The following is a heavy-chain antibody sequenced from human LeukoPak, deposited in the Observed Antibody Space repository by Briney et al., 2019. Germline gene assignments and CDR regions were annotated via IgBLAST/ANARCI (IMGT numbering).Heavy chain of an antibody. J-gene: IGHJ4*02. CDR3: AGVGYGYGPPFDY. CDR1: GFTFSSYS. V-gene: IGHV3-21*01. D-gene: IGHD5-18*01. CDR2: ISSSSSYI. Sequence: NPGGSLRLSCAASGFTFSSYSMNWVRQAPGKGLEWVSSISSSSSYIYYADSVKGRFTISRDNAKNSLYLQMNSLRAEDTAVYYCAGVGYGYGPPFDYWGQGTLVTVSS.